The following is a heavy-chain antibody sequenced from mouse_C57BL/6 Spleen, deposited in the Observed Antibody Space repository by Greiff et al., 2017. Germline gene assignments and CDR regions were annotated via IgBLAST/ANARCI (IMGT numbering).Heavy chain of an antibody. V-gene: IGHV5-9*01. CDR1: GFTFSSYT. D-gene: IGHD2-1*01. J-gene: IGHJ2*01. CDR3: ARHEGYYGNFDY. CDR2: ISGGGGKT. Sequence: EVQLVESGGGLVKPGGSLKLSCAASGFTFSSYTMSWVRQTPEKRLEWVATISGGGGKTYYPDSVKGRFTISRDNAKNTLYLQMSSLRSEDTALYYCARHEGYYGNFDYWGQGTTLTVSS.